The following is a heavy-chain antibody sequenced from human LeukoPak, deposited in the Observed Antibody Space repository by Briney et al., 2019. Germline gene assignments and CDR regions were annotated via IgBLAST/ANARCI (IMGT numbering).Heavy chain of an antibody. CDR3: ARQGMAARDN. Sequence: SETLSLTCTVSGGSISSSGYYWGWIRQPPGKGLEWIGSIYYSGSTYYNPSLTSRVTISVDTSKNQFSLKLSSVTAADTAVYYCARQGMAARDNWGQGPLVTVSS. J-gene: IGHJ4*02. V-gene: IGHV4-39*01. CDR2: IYYSGST. D-gene: IGHD6-6*01. CDR1: GGSISSSGYY.